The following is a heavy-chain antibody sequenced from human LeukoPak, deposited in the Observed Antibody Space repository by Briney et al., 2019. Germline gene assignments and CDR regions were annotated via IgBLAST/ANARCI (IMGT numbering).Heavy chain of an antibody. Sequence: GASVKVSCKASGHTFTGYYMHWVRQAPGQGLGWMGWINPNSGGTNYAQKLQGRVTMTTDTSTSTAYMELRSLRSDDTAVYYCARRGYYDSSGYYSKDYFDYWGQGTLVTVSS. V-gene: IGHV1-2*02. CDR1: GHTFTGYY. CDR2: INPNSGGT. CDR3: ARRGYYDSSGYYSKDYFDY. D-gene: IGHD3-22*01. J-gene: IGHJ4*02.